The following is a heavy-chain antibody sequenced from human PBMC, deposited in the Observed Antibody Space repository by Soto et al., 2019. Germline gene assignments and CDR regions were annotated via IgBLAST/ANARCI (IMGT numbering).Heavy chain of an antibody. CDR1: GFTFSSYA. CDR3: AKDLDIVVVPAAIGGMDV. Sequence: GASLKISCAASGFTFSSYAMSWVRQAPGKGLEWVSAISGSGGSTYYADSVKGRFTISRDNSKNTLYLQMNSLRAEDTAVYYCAKDLDIVVVPAAIGGMDVWGQGTTVTVSS. D-gene: IGHD2-2*01. V-gene: IGHV3-23*01. CDR2: ISGSGGST. J-gene: IGHJ6*02.